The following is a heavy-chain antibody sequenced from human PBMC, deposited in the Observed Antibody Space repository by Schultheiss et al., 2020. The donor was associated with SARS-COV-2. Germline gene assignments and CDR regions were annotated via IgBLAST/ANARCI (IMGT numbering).Heavy chain of an antibody. D-gene: IGHD3-16*02. CDR3: ARESRKYYDYIWGSYRLWPSYYFDY. J-gene: IGHJ4*02. Sequence: SETLSLTCAVYGGSFSGYYWSWIRQPPGKGLEWIGEINHSGSTNYNPSLKSRVTISVDTSKNQFSLKLSSVTAADTAVYYCARESRKYYDYIWGSYRLWPSYYFDYWGQGTLVTVSS. V-gene: IGHV4-34*01. CDR2: INHSGST. CDR1: GGSFSGYY.